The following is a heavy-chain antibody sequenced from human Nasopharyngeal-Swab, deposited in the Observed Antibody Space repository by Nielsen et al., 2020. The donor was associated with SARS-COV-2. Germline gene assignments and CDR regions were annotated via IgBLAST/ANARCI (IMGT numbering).Heavy chain of an antibody. J-gene: IGHJ5*02. D-gene: IGHD3-9*01. CDR2: IYFSGNT. V-gene: IGHV4-30-4*01. Sequence: WIRQPPGQGLEWLGDIYFSGNTYYNPSLKRRVTMSVDTSKMQFPLKLETVTAADTAVYYCARGVMGVERYHNIMTGYFLDPWGQGTLVTVSS. CDR3: ARGVMGVERYHNIMTGYFLDP.